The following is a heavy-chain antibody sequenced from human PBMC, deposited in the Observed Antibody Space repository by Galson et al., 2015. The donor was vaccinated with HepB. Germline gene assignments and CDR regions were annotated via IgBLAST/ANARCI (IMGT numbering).Heavy chain of an antibody. V-gene: IGHV3-30*03. CDR1: GFTFSSYG. CDR2: ISYDGSNK. D-gene: IGHD2-2*02. Sequence: SLRLSCAASGFTFSSYGMHWVRQAPGKGLEWVAVISYDGSNKYYADSVKGRFTISRDNSKNTLYLQMNSLRAEDTAVYYCARPLRYCSSTSCYTLQHWGQGTLVTVSS. J-gene: IGHJ1*01. CDR3: ARPLRYCSSTSCYTLQH.